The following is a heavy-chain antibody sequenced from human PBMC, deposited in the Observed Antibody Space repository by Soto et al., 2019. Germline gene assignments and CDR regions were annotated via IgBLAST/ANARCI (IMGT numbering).Heavy chain of an antibody. CDR2: INPATGAA. Sequence: QLHLVQSGAVVKKPGASVTVSCSASGYPVTAYYMHWVRQAPGRGLEWMGGINPATGAAKYTQTFQGRVPMTRDTSTSKVFMELSGLKSGDPAVFYCARGGGVGVAGSAAFDMWGQGTLVTVSS. CDR3: ARGGGVGVAGSAAFDM. D-gene: IGHD3-3*01. J-gene: IGHJ3*02. V-gene: IGHV1-2*02. CDR1: GYPVTAYY.